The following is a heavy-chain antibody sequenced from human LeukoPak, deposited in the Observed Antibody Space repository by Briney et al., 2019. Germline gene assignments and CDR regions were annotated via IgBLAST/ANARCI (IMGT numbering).Heavy chain of an antibody. CDR3: VLLSLTPG. Sequence: GGSLRLSCAASGFTFSNYWMTWVRQAPGKGLEWVANMNQDGSGKYYMDSVKGRFAISRDNAKNSLYLQMNNLRVEDTAVYYCVLLSLTPGWGQGTLVTVSS. J-gene: IGHJ4*02. CDR1: GFTFSNYW. D-gene: IGHD3-10*02. CDR2: MNQDGSGK. V-gene: IGHV3-7*01.